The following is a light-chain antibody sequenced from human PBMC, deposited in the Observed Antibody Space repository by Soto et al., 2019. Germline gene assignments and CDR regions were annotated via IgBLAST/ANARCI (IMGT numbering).Light chain of an antibody. CDR3: QQYHVFWT. V-gene: IGKV1-5*01. J-gene: IGKJ1*01. CDR2: DAS. Sequence: DIQMTQSPSILSXXVXXXXTXXXRASQSVSSWLAWYQQRPGQAPKLLIYDASTLTSGVPPRFSGSGSGTEFTLTISRLQPEDFATYYCQQYHVFWTFGQGTKVDIK. CDR1: QSVSSW.